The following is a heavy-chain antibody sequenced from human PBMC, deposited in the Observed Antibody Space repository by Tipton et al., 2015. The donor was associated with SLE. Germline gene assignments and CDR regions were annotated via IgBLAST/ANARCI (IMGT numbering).Heavy chain of an antibody. CDR1: GFTFSSYE. Sequence: SLRLSCAASGFTFSSYEMNWVRQAPGKGLEWVSYISSSGSTIYYADSVKGRFTISRDNAKNSLYLQMNSLRAEDTAVYYCARGGGTTGPATGYFNLWGRGTLVTVSS. D-gene: IGHD3-16*01. CDR2: ISSSGSTI. CDR3: ARGGGTTGPATGYFNL. V-gene: IGHV3-48*03. J-gene: IGHJ2*01.